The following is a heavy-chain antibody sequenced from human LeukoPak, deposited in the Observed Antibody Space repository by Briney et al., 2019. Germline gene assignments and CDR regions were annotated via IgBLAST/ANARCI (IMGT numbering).Heavy chain of an antibody. CDR1: GFTFSDYY. D-gene: IGHD2-15*01. CDR3: ARVVYCSGGSCQIFAFDI. V-gene: IGHV3-11*01. Sequence: GGSLRLSCVASGFTFSDYYMSWIRQAPGQGPEWTSYISSSDNSIFYAVSVKGRFIISRDNTENSLYLQMNSLRAEDTAVYYCARVVYCSGGSCQIFAFDIWGQGTKVTVSS. CDR2: ISSSDNSI. J-gene: IGHJ3*02.